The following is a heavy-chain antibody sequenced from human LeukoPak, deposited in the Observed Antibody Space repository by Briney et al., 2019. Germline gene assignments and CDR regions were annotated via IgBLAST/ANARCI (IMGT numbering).Heavy chain of an antibody. CDR2: ISWDGGST. D-gene: IGHD1-1*01. CDR3: AKDGLGQPGY. V-gene: IGHV3-43D*04. Sequence: GGSLRLSCAASGFTFDDYAMHWVRQAPGKGLEWVSLISWDGGSTYYADSVKGRFTISRDNGKNSLYLQMNSLRAEDTALYYCAKDGLGQPGYWGQGTLVTVSS. J-gene: IGHJ4*02. CDR1: GFTFDDYA.